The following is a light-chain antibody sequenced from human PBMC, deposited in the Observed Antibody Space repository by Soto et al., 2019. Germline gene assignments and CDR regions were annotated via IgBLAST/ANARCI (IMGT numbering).Light chain of an antibody. CDR3: SSYAGSIYVI. Sequence: QSVLTQPPSASGSPGQSVTISCTGTSSDVGFYNYVSWFQQHPGKAPKLMIYEVTKRPSGVPDRFSGSKSGNTASLTVSGLRAEDEADYYCSSYAGSIYVIFGGGTKLTVL. V-gene: IGLV2-8*01. CDR2: EVT. CDR1: SSDVGFYNY. J-gene: IGLJ2*01.